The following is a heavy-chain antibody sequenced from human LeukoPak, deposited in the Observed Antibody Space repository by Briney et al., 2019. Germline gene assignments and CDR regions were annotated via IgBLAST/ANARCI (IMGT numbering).Heavy chain of an antibody. CDR3: ASKNSSNYRYGALDV. J-gene: IGHJ3*01. D-gene: IGHD6-19*01. CDR2: INHSGST. CDR1: GGSFSAYY. V-gene: IGHV4-34*01. Sequence: SETLSLTCAVYGGSFSAYYWSWIRQTPGKGLEWIGEINHSGSTNYNPSLNSRVTISVDTSKNQFSLKVKSVTAADTAVYYCASKNSSNYRYGALDVWGQGTRVTVSS.